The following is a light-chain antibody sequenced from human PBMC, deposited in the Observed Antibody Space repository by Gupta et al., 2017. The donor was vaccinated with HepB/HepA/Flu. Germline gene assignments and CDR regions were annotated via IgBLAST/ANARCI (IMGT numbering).Light chain of an antibody. V-gene: IGLV3-19*01. CDR2: GKN. CDR1: SLRSYY. Sequence: SSGLTQDPVVSVALGQTVTITCQGDSLRSYYATWYQQKPGQAPVVVVYGKNNRPSGIPDRFSGSNSGNTASLTITGAQAEDEADYYCNSRDSSGTHPVVFGGGTKLTVL. CDR3: NSRDSSGTHPVV. J-gene: IGLJ2*01.